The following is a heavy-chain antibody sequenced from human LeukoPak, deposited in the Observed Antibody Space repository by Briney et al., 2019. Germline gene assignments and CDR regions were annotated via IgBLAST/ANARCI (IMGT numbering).Heavy chain of an antibody. CDR1: GFIFTNAW. CDR2: IKSKTDGGTT. Sequence: SPGGSLRLSCAASGFIFTNAWMNWVRQAPGKGLEWVGRIKSKTDGGTTDYAAPVKDRFSISRDDSKSMMYLQMNSLKTEDTAVYYCITPLPYSAQGGQGTLVTVSS. V-gene: IGHV3-15*07. J-gene: IGHJ4*02. CDR3: ITPLPYSAQ. D-gene: IGHD2-21*01.